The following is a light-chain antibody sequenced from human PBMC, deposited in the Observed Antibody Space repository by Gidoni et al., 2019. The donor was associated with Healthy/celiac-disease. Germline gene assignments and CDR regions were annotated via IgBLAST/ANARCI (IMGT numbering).Light chain of an antibody. J-gene: IGKJ2*01. V-gene: IGKV4-1*01. Sequence: DIVMTKSPDSLAVSLGERATINCKSSQSVLYSSNNKNYLAWYQQKPGQPPKLLIYWASTRESGVPDRFSGSGSGTDFTLPISSLQAEDVAVYYCQQYYSTPYTFGQGTKLEI. CDR1: QSVLYSSNNKNY. CDR2: WAS. CDR3: QQYYSTPYT.